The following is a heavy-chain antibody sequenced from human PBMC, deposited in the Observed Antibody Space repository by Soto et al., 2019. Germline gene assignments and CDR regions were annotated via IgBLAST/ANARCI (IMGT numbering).Heavy chain of an antibody. D-gene: IGHD3-22*01. Sequence: ASVKVSCKASGGTFSSYAISWVRQAPGQGLEWMGGIIPIFGTANYAQKFQGRVTITADESTSTAYMELSSLRSEDTAVYYCARSHTYYYDSSGYYWFDTWVQGTLVTVSS. V-gene: IGHV1-69*13. CDR1: GGTFSSYA. CDR3: ARSHTYYYDSSGYYWFDT. J-gene: IGHJ5*02. CDR2: IIPIFGTA.